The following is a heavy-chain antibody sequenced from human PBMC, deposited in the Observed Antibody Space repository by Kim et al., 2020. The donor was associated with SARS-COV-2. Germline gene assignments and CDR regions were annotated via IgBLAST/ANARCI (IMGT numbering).Heavy chain of an antibody. CDR2: IDTNTGNP. D-gene: IGHD3-10*01. CDR1: GYTFTTYA. V-gene: IGHV7-4-1*02. Sequence: ASVKVSCKASGYTFTTYAICWLRQAPGQGPEWMGWIDTNTGNPTYVQGFRGRFVFSVDTSVSTAYLEISSLNIEDTAVYYCARDIYVSQSYPLNYWGQGNLVTVSS. J-gene: IGHJ4*02. CDR3: ARDIYVSQSYPLNY.